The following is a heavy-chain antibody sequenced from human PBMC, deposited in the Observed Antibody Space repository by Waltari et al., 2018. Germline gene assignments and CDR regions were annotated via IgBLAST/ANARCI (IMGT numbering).Heavy chain of an antibody. V-gene: IGHV4-38-2*01. CDR3: ARQGYYYGSGGLSGFDY. J-gene: IGHJ4*02. CDR2: IYHSGST. D-gene: IGHD3-10*01. Sequence: QVQLQESGPGLVKPSETLSLTCAVSGYSISSGYYWGWIRPPPGKGLEWIGSIYHSGSTYYNPSLKSRVTISVDTSKNQFSLKLSSVTAADTAVYYCARQGYYYGSGGLSGFDYWGQGTLVTVSS. CDR1: GYSISSGYY.